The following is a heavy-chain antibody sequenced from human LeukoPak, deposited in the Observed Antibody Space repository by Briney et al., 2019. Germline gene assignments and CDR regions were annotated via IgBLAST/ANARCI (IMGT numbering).Heavy chain of an antibody. D-gene: IGHD6-19*01. Sequence: ASVKVSCKASGYTFTYYYIHWVRQAPGQGLEWMGWINPYSGGTNYEQKFQGRVTMTRDTSISTAYMELSRLRSDDTAVYYCASATGDSNGWWNYWGQGTLVTVSS. V-gene: IGHV1-2*02. J-gene: IGHJ4*02. CDR3: ASATGDSNGWWNY. CDR1: GYTFTYYY. CDR2: INPYSGGT.